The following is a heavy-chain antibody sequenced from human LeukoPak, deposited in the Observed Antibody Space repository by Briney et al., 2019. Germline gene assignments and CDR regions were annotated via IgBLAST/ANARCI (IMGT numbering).Heavy chain of an antibody. CDR1: GGSISSSSYY. Sequence: SETLSLTCTVSGGSISSSSYYWGWIRQPPGKGLEWIGRIYYSGSTYYNPSLKSRVTISVDTSKNQFSLKLSSVTAADTAVYYCARRPVVGAGSDAFDIWGQGTMVTVSS. V-gene: IGHV4-39*01. J-gene: IGHJ3*02. CDR2: IYYSGST. CDR3: ARRPVVGAGSDAFDI. D-gene: IGHD1-26*01.